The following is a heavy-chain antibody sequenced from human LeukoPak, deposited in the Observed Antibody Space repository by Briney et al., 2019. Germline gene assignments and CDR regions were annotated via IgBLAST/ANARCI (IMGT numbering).Heavy chain of an antibody. CDR2: ISGSGGST. CDR1: GFTFSSYA. Sequence: NPGGSLRLSCATSGFTFSSYAMSWVRQAPGKGLEWVSAISGSGGSTYYADSVKGRFTISRDNSKNTLYLQMNSLRAEDTAVYYCAKVVCSSTSCYGGANAFDIWGQGTMVTVSS. CDR3: AKVVCSSTSCYGGANAFDI. V-gene: IGHV3-23*01. J-gene: IGHJ3*02. D-gene: IGHD2-2*01.